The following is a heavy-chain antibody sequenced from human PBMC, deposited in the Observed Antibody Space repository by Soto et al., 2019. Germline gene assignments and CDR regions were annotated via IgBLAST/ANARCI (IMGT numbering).Heavy chain of an antibody. D-gene: IGHD3-22*01. Sequence: EVQLVQSGAEVKKPGEALRISCKGSEDSFSNYWISWVRQMPGKGLEWMGRIDPSDSYTNYSPSFKGHVTISVDKSITTAYLRWSSLKASDTAMYYCARLRFVISGYYRYYYGMDVWGQGTTVTVSS. CDR2: IDPSDSYT. J-gene: IGHJ6*02. V-gene: IGHV5-10-1*03. CDR3: ARLRFVISGYYRYYYGMDV. CDR1: EDSFSNYW.